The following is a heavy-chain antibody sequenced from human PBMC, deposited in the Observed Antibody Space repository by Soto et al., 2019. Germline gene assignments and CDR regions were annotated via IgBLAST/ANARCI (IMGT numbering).Heavy chain of an antibody. CDR3: ARALLGFSYGYGGYFDP. V-gene: IGHV4-34*01. D-gene: IGHD3-16*01. Sequence: SETLSLTCNVSGGSFNGYSWSWFRQTSGKGLEWIGDISYRGSTSYSPSLKSRLMISLDTSNNQFSLKVASVTAADTAVYYCARALLGFSYGYGGYFDPWGPGTLVTVSS. CDR2: ISYRGST. CDR1: GGSFNGYS. J-gene: IGHJ4*02.